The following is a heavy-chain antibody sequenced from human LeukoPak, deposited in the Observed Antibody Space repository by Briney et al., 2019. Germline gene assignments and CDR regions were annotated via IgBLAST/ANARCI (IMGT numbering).Heavy chain of an antibody. J-gene: IGHJ6*03. CDR3: ARGRDINPGYYYYYYMDV. CDR1: GGSFSGYY. CDR2: INHSGST. Sequence: SETLSLTCAVYGGSFSGYYWSWIRQPPGKGLEWIGEINHSGSTNYNPSLKSRVTISVDTSKNQFSLKLSSVTAADTAVYYCARGRDINPGYYYYYYMDVWGKGTTVTVSS. V-gene: IGHV4-34*01. D-gene: IGHD5-12*01.